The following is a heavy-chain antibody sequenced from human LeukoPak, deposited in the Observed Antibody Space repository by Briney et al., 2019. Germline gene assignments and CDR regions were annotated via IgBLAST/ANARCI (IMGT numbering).Heavy chain of an antibody. CDR1: GGAFSSYA. CDR2: IIPIFGTA. D-gene: IGHD5-18*01. V-gene: IGHV1-69*01. J-gene: IGHJ4*02. Sequence: SVKVSCKASGGAFSSYAISWVRQAPGQGLEWMGGIIPIFGTANYAQKFQGRVTITADESTSTAYMELSSLRSEDTAVYYCARAQDTAMVAFDYWGQGTLVTVSS. CDR3: ARAQDTAMVAFDY.